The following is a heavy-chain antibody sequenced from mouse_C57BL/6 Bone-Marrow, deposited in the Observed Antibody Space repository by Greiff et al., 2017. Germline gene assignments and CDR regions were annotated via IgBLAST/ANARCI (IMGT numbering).Heavy chain of an antibody. CDR2: ISYDGSN. V-gene: IGHV3-6*01. J-gene: IGHJ3*01. D-gene: IGHD1-1*01. Sequence: EVKLVESGPGLVKPSQSLSLTCSVTGYSITSGYYWNWIRQFPGNKLEWMGYISYDGSNNYNPSLKNRISITRDTSKNQFFLKLNSVTTEDTATYYCAREASYYYGSSPFAYWGQGTLVTVSA. CDR3: AREASYYYGSSPFAY. CDR1: GYSITSGYY.